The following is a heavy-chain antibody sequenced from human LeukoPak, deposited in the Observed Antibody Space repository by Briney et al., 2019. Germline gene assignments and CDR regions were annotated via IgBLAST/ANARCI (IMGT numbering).Heavy chain of an antibody. CDR2: ISSTSIYT. V-gene: IGHV3-11*06. CDR1: GFTFSDYY. J-gene: IGHJ4*02. CDR3: AGGSGTYSPDY. D-gene: IGHD1-26*01. Sequence: PGGSLRLSCAASGFTFSDYYMSWIRQAPGKGLEWVSDISSTSIYTNYADSVKGRFTISRDNAKNSLYLQMNSLRAEDTAVYYWAGGSGTYSPDYWGQGTLVTVSS.